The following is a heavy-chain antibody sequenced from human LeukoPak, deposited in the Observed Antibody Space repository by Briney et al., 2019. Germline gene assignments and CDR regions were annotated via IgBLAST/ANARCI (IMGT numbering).Heavy chain of an antibody. CDR1: GFFVRDFY. D-gene: IGHD2-15*01. J-gene: IGHJ4*02. CDR3: ARERWSGGFDY. CDR2: ISTTGNTI. V-gene: IGHV3-11*01. Sequence: GGSLRLSCAASGFFVRDFYMAWIRQRPGKDLEWVSHISTTGNTINYADSVMGRFTISRDTVKESLYLQLTSLTTEDTAVYYCARERWSGGFDYWGQGTLVTVSS.